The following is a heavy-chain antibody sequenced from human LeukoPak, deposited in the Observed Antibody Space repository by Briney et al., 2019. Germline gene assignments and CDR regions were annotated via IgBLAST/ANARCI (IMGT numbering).Heavy chain of an antibody. CDR3: AKGDTSFGVTIDYYYYMDV. CDR2: IRYDGVNR. D-gene: IGHD3-3*01. CDR1: GFTFSAYG. Sequence: PGGSLRLSCATSGFTFSAYGMHWVRQAPGKGLEWVAFIRYDGVNRDYADSVKGRFTLSRDSSRNTLYLQMNSLRAEDTAVYYCAKGDTSFGVTIDYYYYMDVWGKGTTVTVSS. J-gene: IGHJ6*03. V-gene: IGHV3-30*02.